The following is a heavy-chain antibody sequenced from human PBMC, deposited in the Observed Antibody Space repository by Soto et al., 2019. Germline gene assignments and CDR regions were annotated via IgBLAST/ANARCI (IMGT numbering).Heavy chain of an antibody. Sequence: ASVKVSCKASGYTFITYFMHWVRQAPGQGLEWMGVINPSRGTTTYAQQFQDRVTMTRGTSASTVYMELSSLRSEDTAMYYCTRSYISSSYWFDPWGQGTLVTVSS. D-gene: IGHD6-6*01. V-gene: IGHV1-46*03. J-gene: IGHJ5*02. CDR2: INPSRGTT. CDR3: TRSYISSSYWFDP. CDR1: GYTFITYF.